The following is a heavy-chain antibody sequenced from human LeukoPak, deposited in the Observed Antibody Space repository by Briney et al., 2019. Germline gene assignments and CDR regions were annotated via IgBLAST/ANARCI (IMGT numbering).Heavy chain of an antibody. CDR2: IKQDESEE. V-gene: IGHV3-7*03. Sequence: PGRSLRLSCAASGFTFNHHWMSWVRQAPGKGLEWVANIKQDESEEYYADSVKGRFTISGDNAKNSLYLQMNSLRPEDSAMYYCARELWELDAFDIWGQGTMVIVSS. D-gene: IGHD3-16*01. CDR3: ARELWELDAFDI. J-gene: IGHJ3*02. CDR1: GFTFNHHW.